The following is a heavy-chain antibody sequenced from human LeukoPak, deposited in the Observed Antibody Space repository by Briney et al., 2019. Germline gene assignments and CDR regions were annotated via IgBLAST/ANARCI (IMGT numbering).Heavy chain of an antibody. CDR3: ARSIPYGTTWYGRSDY. V-gene: IGHV3-48*02. Sequence: GGSLRLSCAASGFTFSSYSMNWVRQAPGKRLEWVSHITASGTAMFYADSVKGRFTISRDNAKNSLYLQMNSLRDEDTAVYYCARSIPYGTTWYGRSDYWGQGTLVTVSS. CDR2: ITASGTAM. D-gene: IGHD6-13*01. CDR1: GFTFSSYS. J-gene: IGHJ4*02.